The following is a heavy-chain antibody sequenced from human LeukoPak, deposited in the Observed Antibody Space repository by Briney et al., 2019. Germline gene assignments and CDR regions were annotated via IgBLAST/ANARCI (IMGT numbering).Heavy chain of an antibody. D-gene: IGHD6-19*01. V-gene: IGHV1-18*01. CDR3: ARHPGWLGAFDI. J-gene: IGHJ3*02. CDR2: ISAYNGNT. Sequence: ASVKVSCRPSGYTFTSYGISWVRQAPGQGLEGMGWISAYNGNTNYAQKLQGRVTMTTDTSTSTAYMELRSLRSEDTAVYYCARHPGWLGAFDIWGQGTMVTVSS. CDR1: GYTFTSYG.